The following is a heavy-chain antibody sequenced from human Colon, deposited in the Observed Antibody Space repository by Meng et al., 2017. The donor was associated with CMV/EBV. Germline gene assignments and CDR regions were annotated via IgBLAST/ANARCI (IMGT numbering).Heavy chain of an antibody. CDR2: INPSGGST. D-gene: IGHD5-12*01. CDR3: ARGGLRYSRQGFGELWVYYSGMDV. J-gene: IGHJ6*02. Sequence: ASVKVSCKASGYTLTTYYMHWVRQAPGQGLEWMGMINPSGGSTTYAQKFQGRLTVTRDTSTSTVYLDLSSLRSDDTALYYCARGGLRYSRQGFGELWVYYSGMDVWGQGTTVTVSS. CDR1: GYTLTTYY. V-gene: IGHV1-46*01.